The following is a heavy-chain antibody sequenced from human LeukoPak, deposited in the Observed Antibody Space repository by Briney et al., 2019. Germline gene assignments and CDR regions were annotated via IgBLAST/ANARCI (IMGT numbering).Heavy chain of an antibody. D-gene: IGHD6-19*01. V-gene: IGHV3-48*01. J-gene: IGHJ6*03. Sequence: PGGSLRLSCAASGFTFSSYSMNWVRQAPGKGLEWVSYISSSSSTIYYADSVKGRFTISRDNAKNSLYLQMNSLRAEDTAVYYCARSGASGWYWGDYYYYMDVWGKGTTVTVSS. CDR3: ARSGASGWYWGDYYYYMDV. CDR2: ISSSSSTI. CDR1: GFTFSSYS.